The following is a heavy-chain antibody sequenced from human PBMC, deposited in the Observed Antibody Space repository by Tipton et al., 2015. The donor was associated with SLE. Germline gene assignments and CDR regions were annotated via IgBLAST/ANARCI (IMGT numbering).Heavy chain of an antibody. J-gene: IGHJ4*02. CDR2: IYYSGST. CDR3: ARALQIYFDY. V-gene: IGHV4-39*07. Sequence: TLSLTCTVSGGSISSSSYYWGWIRQPPGKGLEWIGSIYYSGSTYYNPSLKSRVTISVDTSKNQFSLKLSSVTATDTAVYYCARALQIYFDYWGQGTLVTISS. CDR1: GGSISSSSYY.